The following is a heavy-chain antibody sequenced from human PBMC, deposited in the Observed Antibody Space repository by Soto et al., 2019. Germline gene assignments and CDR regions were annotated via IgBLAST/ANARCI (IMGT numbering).Heavy chain of an antibody. CDR1: GYTFTSYA. D-gene: IGHD2-2*01. J-gene: IGHJ6*02. Sequence: ASVKVSCKASGYTFTSYAMHWVRQAPGQRLEWMGWINAGNGNTKYSQKFQGRVTITRDTSASTAYMELSSLRSEDTAVYYCASMYCSSTSCYGSSYYYYYYGMDVWGQGTTVTVSS. CDR3: ASMYCSSTSCYGSSYYYYYYGMDV. V-gene: IGHV1-3*01. CDR2: INAGNGNT.